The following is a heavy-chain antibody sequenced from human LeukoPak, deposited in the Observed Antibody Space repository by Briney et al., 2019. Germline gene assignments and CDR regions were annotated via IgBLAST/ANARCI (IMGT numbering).Heavy chain of an antibody. Sequence: GPLRLSCAASGFTFSTSSMQWVRQAPGKGLEWLAVMSGDGNHYSYGDSVQGRLSISRDNSKNTLYLHMKSLRVEDTAFYYCARGSVATPPSFNYWGQGTLVTVSS. CDR3: ARGSVATPPSFNY. CDR1: GFTFSTSS. J-gene: IGHJ4*02. CDR2: MSGDGNHY. D-gene: IGHD2-15*01. V-gene: IGHV3-30-3*01.